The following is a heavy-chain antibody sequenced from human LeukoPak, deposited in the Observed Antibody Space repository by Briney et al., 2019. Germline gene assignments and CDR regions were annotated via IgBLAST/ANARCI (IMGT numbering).Heavy chain of an antibody. Sequence: GGPLRLSCAASGFTFSNYWMSWVRQAPGKGLEWVANINPDGSEKYSVDSVTGRFTISRDNGENTMFLEMNNLRAEDSGVYYCARDLAAWDVWGKGTTVTVSS. CDR3: ARDLAAWDV. V-gene: IGHV3-7*01. CDR2: INPDGSEK. J-gene: IGHJ6*04. CDR1: GFTFSNYW.